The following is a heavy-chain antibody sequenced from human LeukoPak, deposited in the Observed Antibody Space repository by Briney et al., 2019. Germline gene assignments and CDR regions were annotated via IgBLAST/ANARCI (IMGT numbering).Heavy chain of an antibody. D-gene: IGHD2-21*02. V-gene: IGHV1-69*01. CDR3: ATPGGDSYYYYGMDV. CDR1: GGTFSSYA. J-gene: IGHJ6*02. CDR2: IIPIFGTA. Sequence: ASVTVSCKASGGTFSSYAISWVRQAPGQGLEWMGGIIPIFGTANYAQKFQGRVTITADESTSTAYMELSSLRSEDTAVYYCATPGGDSYYYYGMDVWGQGTTVTVSS.